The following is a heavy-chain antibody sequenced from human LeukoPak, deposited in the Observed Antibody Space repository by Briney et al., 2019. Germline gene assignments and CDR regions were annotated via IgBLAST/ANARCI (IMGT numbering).Heavy chain of an antibody. V-gene: IGHV4-59*01. CDR2: IYYSGRT. CDR3: ARKNDFEI. J-gene: IGHJ3*02. CDR1: GGSISSNR. D-gene: IGHD1-14*01. Sequence: SETLSLTCTVSGGSISSNRWNWVRQPPGKGLEWIWCIYYSGRTYYNPHQKSRVTIAVAMSRSQCSLRLPSVTAADTAVYYSARKNDFEIWGQGTLVTVSS.